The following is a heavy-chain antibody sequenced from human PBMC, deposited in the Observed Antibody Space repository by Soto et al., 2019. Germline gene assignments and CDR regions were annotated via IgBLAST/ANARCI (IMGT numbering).Heavy chain of an antibody. CDR1: GFTFSSYT. D-gene: IGHD3-16*01. CDR2: ISSSSSYI. J-gene: IGHJ3*02. CDR3: SIDRGGDLKAFDI. Sequence: EGQLVESGGGLVKPGGSLRLSCAAFGFTFSSYTMNWVRQAPGKGLEWVSSISSSSSYIYYADSVKGRFTISRDNAKTSLYLQMNSLRAEDTAVYYCSIDRGGDLKAFDIWGQGTMVTVSS. V-gene: IGHV3-21*01.